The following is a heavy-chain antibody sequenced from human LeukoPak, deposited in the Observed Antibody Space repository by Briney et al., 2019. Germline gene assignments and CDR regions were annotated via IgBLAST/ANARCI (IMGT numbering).Heavy chain of an antibody. V-gene: IGHV1-2*02. CDR2: INPNSGST. Sequence: ASVKVSCKASGYTFTGYYMHWLRQAPGQGLEWMGWINPNSGSTNYAQKLQGRVTMTTDTSTSTAYMELRSLRSDDTAVYYCSSGWPDFDYWGQGTLVTVSS. D-gene: IGHD6-19*01. CDR3: SSGWPDFDY. J-gene: IGHJ4*02. CDR1: GYTFTGYY.